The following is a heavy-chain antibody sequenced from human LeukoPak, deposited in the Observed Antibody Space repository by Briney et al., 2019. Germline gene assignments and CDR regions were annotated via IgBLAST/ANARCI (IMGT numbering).Heavy chain of an antibody. D-gene: IGHD3-16*01. CDR1: GFTFSSYW. V-gene: IGHV3-7*01. J-gene: IGHJ4*02. CDR3: ASAPGLGY. CDR2: IKHDGREK. Sequence: GGSLRLSCAASGFTFSSYWMSWVRQSPGKGLEWVANIKHDGREKYYVDSVKGRFTISRDNAKNSLYLQMNSLRAEDTAIYYCASAPGLGYWGQGTLVAVSS.